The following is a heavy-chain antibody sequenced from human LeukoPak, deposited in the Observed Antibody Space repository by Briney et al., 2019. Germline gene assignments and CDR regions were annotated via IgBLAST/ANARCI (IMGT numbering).Heavy chain of an antibody. Sequence: SETLSLTCTVSGGSISPYYWSWIRQPPGKGLESIGYMFYTGSTNYNPSLRSRVTMSVDTSKNQFSLKLTSVTAADTAGYYCARHARRYDRSPFDYWGQGTLVTVSS. CDR1: GGSISPYY. CDR3: ARHARRYDRSPFDY. D-gene: IGHD2-2*01. V-gene: IGHV4-59*08. J-gene: IGHJ4*02. CDR2: MFYTGST.